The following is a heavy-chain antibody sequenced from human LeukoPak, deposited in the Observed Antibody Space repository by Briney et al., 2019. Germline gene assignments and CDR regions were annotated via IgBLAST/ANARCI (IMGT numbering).Heavy chain of an antibody. CDR3: ARVVPYCSSTSCTGWFDP. Sequence: SQTLSLTCTVSGGSISSGGYYRSWIRQPAGKGLEWIGRIYTSGSTNYNPSLKSRVTMSVDTSKNQFSLKLSSVTAADTAVYYCARVVPYCSSTSCTGWFDPWGQGTLVTVSS. CDR1: GGSISSGGYY. J-gene: IGHJ5*02. V-gene: IGHV4-61*02. CDR2: IYTSGST. D-gene: IGHD2-2*01.